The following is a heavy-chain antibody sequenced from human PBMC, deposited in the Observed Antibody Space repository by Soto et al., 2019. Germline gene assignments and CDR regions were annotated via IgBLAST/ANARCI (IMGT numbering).Heavy chain of an antibody. D-gene: IGHD2-2*01. CDR2: IIPILGIA. CDR3: ASDGSSSAGPGGY. V-gene: IGHV1-69*02. CDR1: GGTFSSYT. Sequence: QVQLVQSGAEVKKPGSSVKVSCKASGGTFSSYTISWVRQAPGQGLEWMGRIIPILGIANYAQKFQGRVTITADKSTSTAYMELSSLRSEDTAVYYCASDGSSSAGPGGYWGQGTLVTVSS. J-gene: IGHJ4*02.